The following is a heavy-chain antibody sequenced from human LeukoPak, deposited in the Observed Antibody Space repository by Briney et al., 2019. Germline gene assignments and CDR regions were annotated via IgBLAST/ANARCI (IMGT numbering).Heavy chain of an antibody. CDR3: ARGATPTNFDY. CDR2: IWYDGSIR. J-gene: IGHJ4*02. V-gene: IGHV3-33*01. CDR1: GFTFSAYG. Sequence: GGSLRLSCTPSGFTFSAYGMHWVRQAPGKGLEWVALIWYDGSIRFHADSVKGRFTVSRDNSKNTLYLQMDSLRAEDTAVYYCARGATPTNFDYWGQGTLVTVSS.